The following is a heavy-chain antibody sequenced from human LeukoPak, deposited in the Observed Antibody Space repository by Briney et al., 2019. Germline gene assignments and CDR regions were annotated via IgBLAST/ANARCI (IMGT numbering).Heavy chain of an antibody. J-gene: IGHJ6*02. V-gene: IGHV3-21*01. D-gene: IGHD6-13*01. CDR1: GFTFSDYS. Sequence: GGSLRLSCAASGFTFSDYSMNWVRQAPGRGLEWVSSISSSSTYINYADSVKGRFTISRDNAKNSLYLQMNSLRAEDTAVYYCARVRQRLVAYGMDVWGQGTTVTVSS. CDR2: ISSSSTYI. CDR3: ARVRQRLVAYGMDV.